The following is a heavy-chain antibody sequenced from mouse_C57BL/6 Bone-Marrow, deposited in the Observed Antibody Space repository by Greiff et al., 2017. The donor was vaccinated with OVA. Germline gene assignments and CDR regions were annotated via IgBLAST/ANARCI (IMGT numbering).Heavy chain of an antibody. D-gene: IGHD1-1*01. CDR1: GFTFSSYA. Sequence: DVKLVESGEGLVKPGGSLKLSCAASGFTFSSYAMSWVRQTPEKRLVWVAYISSGGDYSYYADTVKGRCTITRDKARNTLNLQMSSLKSEDTAMYYCTSVLDAMDNWGQGTSVTVSS. CDR3: TSVLDAMDN. J-gene: IGHJ4*01. V-gene: IGHV5-9-1*02. CDR2: ISSGGDYS.